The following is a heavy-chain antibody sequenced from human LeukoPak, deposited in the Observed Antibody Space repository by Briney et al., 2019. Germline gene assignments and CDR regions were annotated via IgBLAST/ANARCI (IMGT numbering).Heavy chain of an antibody. J-gene: IGHJ4*02. D-gene: IGHD3-22*01. CDR2: MDPNSGNT. V-gene: IGHV1-8*01. CDR3: ARGPPYYYDSSGYLNY. CDR1: GYTFTSYD. Sequence: ASVKVSCKASGYTFTSYDINWVRQATGQGLEWMGWMDPNSGNTGYAQKFQGRVTMTRNTSITTAYMELSSLRSEDTAVYYCARGPPYYYDSSGYLNYWGQGTPVTVSS.